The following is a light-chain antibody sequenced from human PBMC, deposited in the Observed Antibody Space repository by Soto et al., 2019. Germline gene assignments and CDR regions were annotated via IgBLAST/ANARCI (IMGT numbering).Light chain of an antibody. CDR1: QGISSY. Sequence: AIRMTQSPSSLSASTGDRVTITYRASQGISSYLAWYQQKPGKAPKLLIDAASTLQSGVPSRFSGSGSGTDFTLAISGLQSEDVATYYCQHYYNYPFTFCRGTKVDI. CDR2: AAS. J-gene: IGKJ3*01. V-gene: IGKV1-8*01. CDR3: QHYYNYPFT.